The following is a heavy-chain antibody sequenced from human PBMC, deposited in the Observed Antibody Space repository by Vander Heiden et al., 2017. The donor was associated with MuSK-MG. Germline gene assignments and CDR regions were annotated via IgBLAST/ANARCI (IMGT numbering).Heavy chain of an antibody. CDR1: TFTFTRYP. D-gene: IGHD6-19*01. CDR3: ATDRGASGVMLAS. Sequence: EVQLLESGGGLVRPGGSLRLSCAASTFTFTRYPMNWVGQAPGKGLGWVSSISDSGSRKYYADSVKGRFTISRDDSKNTVSLQMISLRAEDTAIYYCATDRGASGVMLASWGQGTLVTVSS. V-gene: IGHV3-23*01. J-gene: IGHJ4*02. CDR2: ISDSGSRK.